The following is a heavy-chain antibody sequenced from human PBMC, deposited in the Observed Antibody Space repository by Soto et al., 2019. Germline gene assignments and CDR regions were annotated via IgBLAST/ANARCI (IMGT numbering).Heavy chain of an antibody. CDR2: ISFEGSYK. V-gene: IGHV3-30*04. J-gene: IGHJ4*02. CDR1: GFAIRSNA. CDR3: VRAAGIAAAGSSQGVL. Sequence: HPGGSLRLSCEASGFAIRSNAIHWVRQAPGKGLEWVAVISFEGSYKYYADSVKGRFTVSRDNSKNTVSLQMDSLTGEDSALYYCVRAAGIAAAGSSQGVLWGQGTLVTVS. D-gene: IGHD6-13*01.